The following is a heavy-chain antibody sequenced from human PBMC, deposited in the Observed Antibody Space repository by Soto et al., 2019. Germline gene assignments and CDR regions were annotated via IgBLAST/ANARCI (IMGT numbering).Heavy chain of an antibody. CDR3: ARIDYTGSPLIDY. CDR2: ILSTGET. CDR1: GFSLTLGRMA. Sequence: ESGPTLVNPTETLTLTCSVSGFSLTLGRMAVTWIRQPPGKALEWLAHILSTGETSYATSLKTRVTISKDISKSQVLLTMTNVDPVDTATYFCARIDYTGSPLIDYWGQGTLVTVSS. D-gene: IGHD1-26*01. J-gene: IGHJ4*02. V-gene: IGHV2-26*01.